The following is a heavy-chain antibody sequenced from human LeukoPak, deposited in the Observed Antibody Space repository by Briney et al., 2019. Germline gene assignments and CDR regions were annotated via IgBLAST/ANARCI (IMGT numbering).Heavy chain of an antibody. Sequence: PSETLSLTCTVSGGSMSSYYWSWIRQPPGKGLEWIGYIYYSGSTNYNPSLKSRVTISVDTSKNQFSLKLSSVSAADTAMYYCARGRSYYDSTGYAYWGQGTQVTVSS. J-gene: IGHJ4*02. CDR1: GGSMSSYY. D-gene: IGHD3-22*01. CDR2: IYYSGST. CDR3: ARGRSYYDSTGYAY. V-gene: IGHV4-59*12.